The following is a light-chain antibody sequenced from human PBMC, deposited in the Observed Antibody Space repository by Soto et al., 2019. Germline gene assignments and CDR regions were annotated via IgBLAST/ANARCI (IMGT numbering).Light chain of an antibody. CDR2: GNS. Sequence: VLTQPPSVSGAPGQRVTISCTGSSSNIGAGYDVHWYQQLPGTAPKLLIYGNSNRPSGVPDRFSGSKSGTSASLAITGLQAEDEADFYCQSHDSSLSAYVFGTGTKVTVL. J-gene: IGLJ1*01. CDR1: SSNIGAGYD. CDR3: QSHDSSLSAYV. V-gene: IGLV1-40*01.